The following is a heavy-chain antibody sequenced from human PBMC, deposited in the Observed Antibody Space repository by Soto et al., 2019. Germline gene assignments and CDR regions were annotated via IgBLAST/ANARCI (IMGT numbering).Heavy chain of an antibody. CDR1: GFTCSSYG. Sequence: PGGSLRLSCAASGFTCSSYGMHWVRQAPGKGLEWVAVIWYDGSNKYYADSVKGRFTISRDNSKNTLYLQMNSLRAEDTAVYYCARDITIFGVVPRGWFDPWGQGTLVTVSS. J-gene: IGHJ5*02. D-gene: IGHD3-3*01. CDR2: IWYDGSNK. V-gene: IGHV3-33*01. CDR3: ARDITIFGVVPRGWFDP.